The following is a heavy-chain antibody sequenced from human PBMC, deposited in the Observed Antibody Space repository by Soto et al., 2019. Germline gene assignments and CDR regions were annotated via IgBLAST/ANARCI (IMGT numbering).Heavy chain of an antibody. J-gene: IGHJ4*02. CDR2: INAGIGDT. D-gene: IGHD6-13*01. Sequence: ASVKVSCKASGYTFTSYAMHWVRQAPGQRLEWMGWINAGIGDTQYSQDFQGRVTMTTDTSTSTAYMEVRSLRSDDTAVYYCARSIAAAVDLDYWGQGTLVTVSS. CDR1: GYTFTSYA. CDR3: ARSIAAAVDLDY. V-gene: IGHV1-3*01.